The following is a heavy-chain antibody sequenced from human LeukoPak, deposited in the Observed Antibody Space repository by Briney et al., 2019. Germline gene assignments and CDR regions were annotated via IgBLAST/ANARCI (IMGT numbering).Heavy chain of an antibody. V-gene: IGHV4-39*07. CDR1: GGSISSYY. CDR2: IYYSGST. Sequence: SETLSLTCTVSGGSISSYYWGWIRQPPGKGLEWIGSIYYSGSTYYNPSLKSRVTISVDTSKNQFSLKLSSVTAADTAVYYCARERIAVAGTVLHDYWGQGTLVTVSS. D-gene: IGHD6-19*01. CDR3: ARERIAVAGTVLHDY. J-gene: IGHJ4*02.